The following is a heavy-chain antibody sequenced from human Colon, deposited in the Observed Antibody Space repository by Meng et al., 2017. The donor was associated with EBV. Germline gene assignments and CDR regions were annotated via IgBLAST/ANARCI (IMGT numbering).Heavy chain of an antibody. J-gene: IGHJ1*01. D-gene: IGHD6-13*01. CDR2: ISYDGSNK. V-gene: IGHV3-30*18. CDR3: AKGTVGIAAPGTGYFHH. CDR1: GFTFSTYG. Sequence: QVQLVEAGGGGVQPGRALRLSCAVAGFTFSTYGIHWVRQAPGKGLEWVAVISYDGSNKYYADSVKGRFTISRDNSKNTLYLQMNSLRAEDTAVYYCAKGTVGIAAPGTGYFHHWGQGTLVTVSS.